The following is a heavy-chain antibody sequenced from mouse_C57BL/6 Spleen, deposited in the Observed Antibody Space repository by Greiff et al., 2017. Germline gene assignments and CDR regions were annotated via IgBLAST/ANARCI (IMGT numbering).Heavy chain of an antibody. CDR2: IRNKANGYTS. J-gene: IGHJ4*01. CDR3: ARSSRYYAMDY. V-gene: IGHV7-3*01. Sequence: EVKLMESGGGLVQPGGSLSLSCAASGFTFTDYYMSWVRQPPGKALEWLGFIRNKANGYTSEYSASVKGRFTISRDNSQSILYLQMNALRAEDSATYYCARSSRYYAMDYWGQGTSVTVSS. CDR1: GFTFTDYY.